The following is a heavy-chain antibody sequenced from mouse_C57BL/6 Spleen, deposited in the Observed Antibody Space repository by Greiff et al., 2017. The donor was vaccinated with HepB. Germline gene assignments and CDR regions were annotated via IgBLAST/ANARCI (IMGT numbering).Heavy chain of an antibody. J-gene: IGHJ3*01. V-gene: IGHV3-6*01. Sequence: DVQLVESGPGLVKPSQSLSLTCSVTGYSITSGYYWNWIRQFPGNKLEWMGYISYDGSNNYNPTLKNRIPITRDTSKNQFVLKLNSVTTDDTATYYCARGYYGSPAWFAYWGQGTLVTVSA. CDR2: ISYDGSN. D-gene: IGHD1-1*01. CDR3: ARGYYGSPAWFAY. CDR1: GYSITSGYY.